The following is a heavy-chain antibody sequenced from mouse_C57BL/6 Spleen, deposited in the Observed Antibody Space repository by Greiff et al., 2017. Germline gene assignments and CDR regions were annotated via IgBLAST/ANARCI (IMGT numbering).Heavy chain of an antibody. CDR3: ARGDWDGC. J-gene: IGHJ2*01. CDR2: IDPSDSYT. D-gene: IGHD4-1*01. V-gene: IGHV1-50*01. CDR1: GYTFTSYW. Sequence: QVQLQQSGAELVKPGASVKLSCKASGYTFTSYWMQWVKQRPGQGLEWIGEIDPSDSYTNYNQKFKGKATLTVDTSSSTAYMQLSSLTSEDSAVYYCARGDWDGCWGKGTTLTVYS.